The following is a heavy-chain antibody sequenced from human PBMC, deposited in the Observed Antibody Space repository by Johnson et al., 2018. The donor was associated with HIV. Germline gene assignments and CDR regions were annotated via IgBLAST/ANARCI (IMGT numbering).Heavy chain of an antibody. J-gene: IGHJ3*02. CDR3: ARDWVIGDAFDI. CDR1: GFIFSDYY. D-gene: IGHD2-21*01. V-gene: IGHV3-11*04. Sequence: QVQLVESGGGLVKPGGSLRLSCAASGFIFSDYYMSWIRQAPGKGLEWVSYISSSGNPIYYADSVKGRFTISRENAKNSLYLQMNSLRAEDTAVYYCARDWVIGDAFDIWGQGTKVTVSS. CDR2: ISSSGNPI.